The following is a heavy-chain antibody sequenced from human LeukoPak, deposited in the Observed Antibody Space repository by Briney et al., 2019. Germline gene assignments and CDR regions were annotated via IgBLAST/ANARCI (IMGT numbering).Heavy chain of an antibody. CDR2: INPNSGGT. J-gene: IGHJ5*02. Sequence: GASVKVSCKASGYTFTGYYMHWVRQAPGQGLEWMGWINPNSGGTNYAQKFQGRVTMTRDTSISTAYMELSRLRSDDTAVYYCARARAVAGDSLKAVDPWGQGTLVTVSS. CDR1: GYTFTGYY. V-gene: IGHV1-2*02. CDR3: ARARAVAGDSLKAVDP. D-gene: IGHD6-19*01.